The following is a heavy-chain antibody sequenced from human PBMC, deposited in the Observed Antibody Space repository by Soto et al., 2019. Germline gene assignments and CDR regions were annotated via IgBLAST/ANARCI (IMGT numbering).Heavy chain of an antibody. D-gene: IGHD2-15*01. J-gene: IGHJ6*02. V-gene: IGHV3-74*01. Sequence: EVQLEESGGGLVQPGGSLRVSCAASGFTFSRFWMHWVRQAPGMGLVWVSRINSDGSDTNYADSVKGRFTISRDNAKNTLYLQMLSLSAEATAVYYCARAGGSCSGGSCPHRYFSGMDVWGQGTTVTVSS. CDR3: ARAGGSCSGGSCPHRYFSGMDV. CDR2: INSDGSDT. CDR1: GFTFSRFW.